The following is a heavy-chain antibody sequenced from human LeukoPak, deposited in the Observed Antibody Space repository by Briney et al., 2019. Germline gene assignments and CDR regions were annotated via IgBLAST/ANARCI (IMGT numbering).Heavy chain of an antibody. CDR2: INNSGGT. J-gene: IGHJ4*02. Sequence: SETLSLTCAVSGGSISSNNWWSWVRQPPGKGLEWIGYINNSGGTSYNPSLKSRVTISLDTSKNQFSLKLNSVTTTDTAVYYCAADSGQNYDFWSGYYTRVGYFDYWGQGTLVTVSS. V-gene: IGHV4-4*02. CDR3: AADSGQNYDFWSGYYTRVGYFDY. D-gene: IGHD3-3*01. CDR1: GGSISSNNW.